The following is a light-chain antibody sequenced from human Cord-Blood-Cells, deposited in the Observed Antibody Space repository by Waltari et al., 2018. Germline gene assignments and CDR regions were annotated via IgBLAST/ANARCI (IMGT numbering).Light chain of an antibody. CDR2: GAS. J-gene: IGKJ1*01. V-gene: IGKV3-15*01. CDR1: QSVSSN. CDR3: QQYYNWPPWT. Sequence: VMTQTPATLSVSPGERATLSCRSSQSVSSNLAWYQQKPGQAPRLLIYGASTMSAGIPARFSGSGSGTEFTLTISCLLSDDFAVYCSQQYYNWPPWTFGQGTKVEIK.